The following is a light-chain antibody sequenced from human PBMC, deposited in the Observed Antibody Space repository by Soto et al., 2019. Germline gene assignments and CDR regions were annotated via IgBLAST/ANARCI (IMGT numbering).Light chain of an antibody. CDR1: QSINRH. V-gene: IGKV3-11*01. CDR2: DAS. J-gene: IGKJ1*01. Sequence: EIVLTQSPATLSLSPGERATLSCRASQSINRHLAWYRQKPGQAPRLLIYDASNRATGIPARFSGSGSGTDFTLTISRLEPEDFAVYYCQQYGSSGTFGQGTKV. CDR3: QQYGSSGT.